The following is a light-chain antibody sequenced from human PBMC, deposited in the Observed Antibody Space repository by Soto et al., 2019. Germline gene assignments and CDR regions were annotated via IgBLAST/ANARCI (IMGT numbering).Light chain of an antibody. J-gene: IGKJ1*01. CDR2: GAS. V-gene: IGKV3-15*01. Sequence: IELTQSPGTLSLSPGERATLSCRASQSVSSNLAWYQQKPGQAPRLLIYGASTRATGIPARFSGSGSGTEFTLTISSLQSEDFAVYYCQQYNNWWTFGQGTKVDIK. CDR3: QQYNNWWT. CDR1: QSVSSN.